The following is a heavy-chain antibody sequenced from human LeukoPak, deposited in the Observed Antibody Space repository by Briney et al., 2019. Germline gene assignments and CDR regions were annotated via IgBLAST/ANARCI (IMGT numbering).Heavy chain of an antibody. J-gene: IGHJ5*02. CDR2: IYYGGST. CDR1: GGSISSGGYY. Sequence: PSQTLSLTCTVSGGSISSGGYYWSWIRQHPGKGLEWIGYIYYGGSTYYNPSLKSRVTISVDTSKNQFSLKLSSVTAADTAVYYCARGGRIVRGSGRGNWFDPWGQGTLVTVSS. CDR3: ARGGRIVRGSGRGNWFDP. V-gene: IGHV4-31*03. D-gene: IGHD3-10*01.